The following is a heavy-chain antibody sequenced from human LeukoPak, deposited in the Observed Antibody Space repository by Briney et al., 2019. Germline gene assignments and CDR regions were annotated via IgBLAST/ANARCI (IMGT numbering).Heavy chain of an antibody. D-gene: IGHD3-10*01. J-gene: IGHJ4*02. CDR2: ISGSGTSI. Sequence: GGSLRLSCAASGFTFSNYEINWVRQAPGRGLEWISYISGSGTSIYHANSVKGRFTISRDNAKNSVYLQMNSLRAEDTAVYYCARETYYGSGSYSDFALDYWGQGTLVTASS. V-gene: IGHV3-48*03. CDR3: ARETYYGSGSYSDFALDY. CDR1: GFTFSNYE.